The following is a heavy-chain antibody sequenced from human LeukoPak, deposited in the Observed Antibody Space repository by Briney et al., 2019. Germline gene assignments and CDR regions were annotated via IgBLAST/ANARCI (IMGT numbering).Heavy chain of an antibody. J-gene: IGHJ3*02. D-gene: IGHD3-3*01. Sequence: SVKVSCKXSGGTFSSYAISWVRQAPGQGLEGKSGIIPILGTANYVQKFQGRVTITADESTSTAYMELSSLRSEDTAVYYCAREWGYDFWSGYYTNAFDIWGQGTMVTVSS. V-gene: IGHV1-69*13. CDR2: IIPILGTA. CDR3: AREWGYDFWSGYYTNAFDI. CDR1: GGTFSSYA.